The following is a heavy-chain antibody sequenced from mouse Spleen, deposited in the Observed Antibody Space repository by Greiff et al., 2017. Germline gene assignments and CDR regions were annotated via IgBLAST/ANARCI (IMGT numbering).Heavy chain of an antibody. J-gene: IGHJ3*01. D-gene: IGHD2-14*01. Sequence: LVESGAELAKPGASVKLSCKASGYTFTSYWMHWVKQRPGQGLEWIGYINPSSGYTKYNQKFKDKATLTVDKSSSTAYMQLSSLTSEDSAVYYCARSSYYRWGFAYWGQGNLVTVSA. CDR1: GYTFTSYW. CDR2: INPSSGYT. V-gene: IGHV1-7*01. CDR3: ARSSYYRWGFAY.